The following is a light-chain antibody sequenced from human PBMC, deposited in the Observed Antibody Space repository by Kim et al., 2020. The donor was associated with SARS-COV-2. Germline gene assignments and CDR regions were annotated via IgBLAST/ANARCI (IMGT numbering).Light chain of an antibody. CDR2: AGS. J-gene: IGKJ4*01. Sequence: SLSQGQSATPPCRASPSLRSRYLSWYQHRPGRAPRLVIYAGSTRATGIPDRFSGGGSGTDFTLTISRLEPEDFAVYYCQHFAGSPVFGGGTKLEI. V-gene: IGKV3-20*01. CDR1: PSLRSRY. CDR3: QHFAGSPV.